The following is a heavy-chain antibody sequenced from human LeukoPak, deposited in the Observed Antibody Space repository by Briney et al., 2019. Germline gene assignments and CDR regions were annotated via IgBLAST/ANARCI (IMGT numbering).Heavy chain of an antibody. V-gene: IGHV1-69*05. D-gene: IGHD1-26*01. J-gene: IGHJ3*01. CDR3: ARDAQWELRAFDV. Sequence: GASVKVSCKTTGGRFKIYGFSWVRQAPGQGLGLMGGIIPVCDRPTYSQKFEGRVTITTDKSKNTTYMEISSLPSDDTAVYYCARDAQWELRAFDVWGQGTLVIVSS. CDR2: IIPVCDRP. CDR1: GGRFKIYG.